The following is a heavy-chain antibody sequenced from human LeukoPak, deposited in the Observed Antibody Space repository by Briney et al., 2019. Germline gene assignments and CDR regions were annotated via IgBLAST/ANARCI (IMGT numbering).Heavy chain of an antibody. V-gene: IGHV4-39*07. J-gene: IGHJ4*02. CDR3: ARGDSHRYYYDSSGYSDY. D-gene: IGHD3-22*01. Sequence: SETLSLTCTVSGRSISSSSYYWGWIRQPPGKGLEWIGSIYYSGSTYYNPSLKSRVTISVDTSKNQFSLKLSSVTAADTAVYYCARGDSHRYYYDSSGYSDYWGQGTLVTVSS. CDR1: GRSISSSSYY. CDR2: IYYSGST.